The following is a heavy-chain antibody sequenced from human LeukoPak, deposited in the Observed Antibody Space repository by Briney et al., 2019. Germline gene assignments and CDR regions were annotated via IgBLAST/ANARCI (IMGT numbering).Heavy chain of an antibody. CDR3: ALITMIVGGWFDP. D-gene: IGHD3-22*01. V-gene: IGHV1-8*03. CDR1: GYTFTSYD. J-gene: IGHJ5*02. Sequence: ASVKVSCKASGYTFTSYDINWVRQATGQGLEWMGWMNPNSGNTGYAQKFQGRVTITADKSTSTAYMELSSLRSEDTAVYYCALITMIVGGWFDPWGQGTLVTVSS. CDR2: MNPNSGNT.